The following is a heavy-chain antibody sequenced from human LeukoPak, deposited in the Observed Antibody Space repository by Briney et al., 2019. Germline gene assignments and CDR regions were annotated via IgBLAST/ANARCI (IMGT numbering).Heavy chain of an antibody. D-gene: IGHD1-20*01. Sequence: GGSLRLSCAASAFTFSRHTMNWVRQAPGKGLEWVSSISSSSSYIYYADSVKGRFTISRDNTKNSLYLQMNSLRAEDTAVYYCARSLTGATRIFDYWGQGTLVTVSS. CDR3: ARSLTGATRIFDY. J-gene: IGHJ4*02. CDR2: ISSSSSYI. V-gene: IGHV3-21*01. CDR1: AFTFSRHT.